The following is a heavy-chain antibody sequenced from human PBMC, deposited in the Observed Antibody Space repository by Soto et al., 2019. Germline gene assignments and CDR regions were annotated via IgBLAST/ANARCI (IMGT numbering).Heavy chain of an antibody. Sequence: QIALKESGPALVKPKQTLTLTCSFSGFSPTTNGVGVGWIRQPPGKALEWLAIFFWDDDTRYSLSLKSRLTITKDASRNLVVLTMTNMAPADTGTYYCARSRAAWTNAFDVWGQGTLVSVSS. CDR2: FFWDDDT. J-gene: IGHJ3*01. CDR1: GFSPTTNGVG. D-gene: IGHD3-10*01. CDR3: ARSRAAWTNAFDV. V-gene: IGHV2-5*02.